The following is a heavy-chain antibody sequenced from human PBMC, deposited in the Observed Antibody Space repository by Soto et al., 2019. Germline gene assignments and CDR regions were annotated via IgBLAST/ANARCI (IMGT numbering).Heavy chain of an antibody. CDR2: ISSSRSTI. D-gene: IGHD2-2*01. CDR3: AREYCSSTSCLFDY. J-gene: IGHJ4*02. CDR1: GFTFSTYN. Sequence: PGGSLRLSCTASGFTFSTYNMNWVRQAPGKGLEWVSYISSSRSTIDYADSVKGRFTISRDNAKNSLYLQMNSLRIEDTAVYYCAREYCSSTSCLFDYWGQGTLVTVSS. V-gene: IGHV3-48*01.